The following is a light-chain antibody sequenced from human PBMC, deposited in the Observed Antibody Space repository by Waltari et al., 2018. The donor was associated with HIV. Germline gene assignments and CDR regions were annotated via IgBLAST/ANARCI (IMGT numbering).Light chain of an antibody. CDR3: SSYTASGSVI. J-gene: IGLJ2*01. CDR2: EGT. Sequence: QSALTQPASVSGSPGQSVTISCTGPTINYNSVSWYQQHPAKAPKLIIFEGTYRPSGVFNRFSGSKSGNTASLTISGLQGEDEAHYYCSSYTASGSVIFGGGTNLTVL. V-gene: IGLV2-14*03. CDR1: TINYNS.